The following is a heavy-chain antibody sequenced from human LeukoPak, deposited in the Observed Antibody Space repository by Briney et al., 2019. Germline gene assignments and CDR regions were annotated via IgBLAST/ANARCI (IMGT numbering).Heavy chain of an antibody. CDR2: ISSSGSPI. Sequence: PGGSLRLSCAASGFTFSNYEVNWVRQAPGKGLEWVSYISSSGSPIYYADSVKGRFTISRDNAKNSLFLQMNSLRAEGTAVYYCETYYYDTSGYYLDYWGQGTLVAVSS. V-gene: IGHV3-48*03. D-gene: IGHD3-22*01. J-gene: IGHJ4*02. CDR1: GFTFSNYE. CDR3: ETYYYDTSGYYLDY.